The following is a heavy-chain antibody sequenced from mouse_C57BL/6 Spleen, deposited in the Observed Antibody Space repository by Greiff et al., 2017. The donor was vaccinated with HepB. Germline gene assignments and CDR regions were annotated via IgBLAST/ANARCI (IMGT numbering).Heavy chain of an antibody. CDR1: GYTFTSYW. D-gene: IGHD3-2*02. CDR2: IDPSDSET. CDR3: ASAGTAQAAWFAY. V-gene: IGHV1-52*01. Sequence: QVQLQQSGAELVRPGSSVKLSCKASGYTFTSYWMHWVKQRPIQGLEWIGNIDPSDSETHYNQKFKDKATLTVDKSSSTAYMQLSSLTSEDSAVYYCASAGTAQAAWFAYWGQGTLVTVSA. J-gene: IGHJ3*01.